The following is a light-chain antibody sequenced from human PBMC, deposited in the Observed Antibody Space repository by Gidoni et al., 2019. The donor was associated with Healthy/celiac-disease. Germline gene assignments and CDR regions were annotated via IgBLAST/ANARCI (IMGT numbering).Light chain of an antibody. CDR1: QSVSSY. CDR3: QQRSNWPRWT. V-gene: IGKV3-11*01. J-gene: IGKJ1*01. Sequence: VLTQSPATLSLSPGERATLSCRASQSVSSYLAWYQQKPGQAPRLLIYDASNRATGIPARFSGSGSGTDFTLTISSLEPEDFAVYYCQQRSNWPRWTFGQGTKVEIK. CDR2: DAS.